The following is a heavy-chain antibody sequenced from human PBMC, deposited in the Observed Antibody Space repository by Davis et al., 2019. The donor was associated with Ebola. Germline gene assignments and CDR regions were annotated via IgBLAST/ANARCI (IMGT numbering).Heavy chain of an antibody. Sequence: PSETLSLTCAVYGGSFSGYSWSWIRQPPGKGLEWIGEINHSGSTNYTPSLKSRVTISVDTSKTQFSLKLSSVTAADTAVYYCARGQSSRYNIAAPVLSRFFDYWGQGTLVTVSS. CDR1: GGSFSGYS. J-gene: IGHJ4*02. V-gene: IGHV4-34*01. CDR2: INHSGST. D-gene: IGHD6-6*01. CDR3: ARGQSSRYNIAAPVLSRFFDY.